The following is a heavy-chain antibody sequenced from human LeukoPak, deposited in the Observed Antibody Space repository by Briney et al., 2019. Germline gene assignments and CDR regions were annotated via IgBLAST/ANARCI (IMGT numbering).Heavy chain of an antibody. J-gene: IGHJ3*02. V-gene: IGHV3-21*01. D-gene: IGHD3-10*01. Sequence: GGSLRLSCTASGFTFTSYGMNWVRQAPGKGLEWVSFIDTSGSYIYYGDSLKGRVTISRDDAKNSLYLQMNGLRAEDTAVYYCARGRSITLLRGVAMSDGFDIWGQGAMVTVSS. CDR1: GFTFTSYG. CDR3: ARGRSITLLRGVAMSDGFDI. CDR2: IDTSGSYI.